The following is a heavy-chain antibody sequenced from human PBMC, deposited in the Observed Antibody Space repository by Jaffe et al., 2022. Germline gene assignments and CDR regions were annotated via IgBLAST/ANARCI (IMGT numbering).Heavy chain of an antibody. CDR3: AKGFVGDSGGYNHYYMDV. D-gene: IGHD4-17*01. CDR2: VSTSGGYS. J-gene: IGHJ6*03. CDR1: GFTFSNFA. V-gene: IGHV3-23*01. Sequence: EVQLLESGGGLVQPGGSLRLSCAASGFTFSNFAMNWVRQAPGKGLEWVSVVSTSGGYSNYADSVKGHFTISRDNSKNTLYLLMDSLRAEDTAVYYCAKGFVGDSGGYNHYYMDVWGKGTTVTVSS.